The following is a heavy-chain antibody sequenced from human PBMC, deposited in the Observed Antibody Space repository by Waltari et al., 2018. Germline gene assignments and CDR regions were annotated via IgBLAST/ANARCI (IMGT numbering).Heavy chain of an antibody. CDR1: GFTSSNAW. J-gene: IGHJ4*02. CDR3: TTTSFVEQQLVLGWDY. Sequence: EVQLVESGGGLVKTGGSLRLSCAASGFTSSNAWLSSVRQAPGKGLKWVGRIKSKTDGGTTDYAAPVKGRFTISRDDSKNTLYLQMNSLKTEDTAVYYCTTTSFVEQQLVLGWDYWGQGTLVTVSS. CDR2: IKSKTDGGTT. D-gene: IGHD6-13*01. V-gene: IGHV3-15*01.